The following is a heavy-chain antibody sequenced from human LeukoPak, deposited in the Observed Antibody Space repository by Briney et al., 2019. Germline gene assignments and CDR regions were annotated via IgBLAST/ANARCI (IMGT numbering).Heavy chain of an antibody. J-gene: IGHJ4*02. V-gene: IGHV3-30*03. Sequence: GGSLRLSCAASGFTFSSYGMHWVRQAPGKGLEWVAVISYDGSNKYYADSVKGRFTISGDNSKNTLYLQMNSLRAEDTAVYYCARGRPYFDYWGQGTLVTVSS. CDR2: ISYDGSNK. CDR1: GFTFSSYG. CDR3: ARGRPYFDY.